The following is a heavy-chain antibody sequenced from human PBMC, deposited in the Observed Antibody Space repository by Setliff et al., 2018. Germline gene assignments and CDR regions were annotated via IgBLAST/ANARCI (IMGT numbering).Heavy chain of an antibody. CDR2: IRYDGSNK. D-gene: IGHD2-15*01. CDR1: EFRFSIYG. CDR3: ARGVVVVVAATSNYFDP. V-gene: IGHV3-30*02. J-gene: IGHJ5*02. Sequence: GGSLRLSCAASEFRFSIYGMHWVRQAPGKGLECVAFIRYDGSNKDYADSVKGRFTISRDNSKNAVYLQMNSLRAEDTAEYYCARGVVVVVAATSNYFDPWGQGTLVTVSS.